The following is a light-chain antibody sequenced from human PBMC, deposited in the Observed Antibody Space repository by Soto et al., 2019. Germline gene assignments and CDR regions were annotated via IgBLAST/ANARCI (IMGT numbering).Light chain of an antibody. Sequence: DILLIQSPATLSASVGDRITITCRASENIFKFLAWYQQMSGSAPNLLIYAASDLEKGVPSRFSGSWAGTEFTLTIDNLQPNDSATYFCQHYHSQSITFGGGTQVDVK. CDR3: QHYHSQSIT. V-gene: IGKV1-5*01. J-gene: IGKJ4*01. CDR2: AAS. CDR1: ENIFKF.